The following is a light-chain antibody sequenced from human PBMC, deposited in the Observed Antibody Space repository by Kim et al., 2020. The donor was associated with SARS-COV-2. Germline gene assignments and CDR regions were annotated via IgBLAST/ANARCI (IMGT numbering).Light chain of an antibody. J-gene: IGKJ3*01. Sequence: DIQMTQSPSSLSASVGDRVTITCQASQDINNYLNWYQQKPGRAPKVLIYDASNLEKWVPSRFSASGSGADFTLTISSLEPEDIATYYCQQYYHLFTFGPGTKVDIK. CDR3: QQYYHLFT. V-gene: IGKV1-33*01. CDR1: QDINNY. CDR2: DAS.